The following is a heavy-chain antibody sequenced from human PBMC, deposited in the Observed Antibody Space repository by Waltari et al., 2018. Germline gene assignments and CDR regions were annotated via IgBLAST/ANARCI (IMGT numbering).Heavy chain of an antibody. D-gene: IGHD2-2*02. Sequence: EVQLVQSGAEVKKPGATVKSSCKASGYTCTDYYMHWVQQAPGKGLEWMGRVDPEDGETIYAEKFQGRVTITADASTDTAYMELSSLRSEDTAVYDCATIREIVVVPAAIQDYWGQGTLVTVSS. CDR3: ATIREIVVVPAAIQDY. J-gene: IGHJ4*02. CDR2: VDPEDGET. CDR1: GYTCTDYY. V-gene: IGHV1-69-2*01.